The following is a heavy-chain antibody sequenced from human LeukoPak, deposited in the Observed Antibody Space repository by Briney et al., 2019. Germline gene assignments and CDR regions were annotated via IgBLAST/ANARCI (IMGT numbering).Heavy chain of an antibody. Sequence: GASVKVSCRASGYTFSGYFMHWVRQAPGQGLEWMGWIYPNSGGTKYAQKSQGRVTMTRDTSISTIYMELSSLRSDDTAVYYCARFSGSSSFDYWGQGTLVTVSS. D-gene: IGHD1-26*01. V-gene: IGHV1-2*02. CDR3: ARFSGSSSFDY. CDR2: IYPNSGGT. J-gene: IGHJ4*02. CDR1: GYTFSGYF.